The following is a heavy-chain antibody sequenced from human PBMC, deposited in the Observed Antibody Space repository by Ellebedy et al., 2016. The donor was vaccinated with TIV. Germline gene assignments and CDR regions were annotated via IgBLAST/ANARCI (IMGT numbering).Heavy chain of an antibody. J-gene: IGHJ4*02. CDR3: ARARGCSGGRCYSADY. CDR2: ISYDGSNK. D-gene: IGHD2-15*01. CDR1: GFAIDAYW. Sequence: PGGSLRLSCTASGFAIDAYWLNWIRQAPGKGLEWVAVISYDGSNKNYADSVKGRFTISRDNSKNTLYLQMNSLRAEDTAVYYCARARGCSGGRCYSADYWGQGTLVTVSS. V-gene: IGHV3-30*03.